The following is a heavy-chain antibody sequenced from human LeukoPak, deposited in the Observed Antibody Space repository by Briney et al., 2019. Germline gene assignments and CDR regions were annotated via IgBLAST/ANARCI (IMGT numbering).Heavy chain of an antibody. Sequence: GGSLRLSCAASGFTFSSYGMHWVHQAPGKGLEWVAFIRYDGSNKYYADSVKGRFTISRDNSKNTLYLQMNSLRAEDTAVYYCASNYYGSGSYYNSLGYWGQGTLVTVSS. CDR2: IRYDGSNK. D-gene: IGHD3-10*01. J-gene: IGHJ4*02. V-gene: IGHV3-30*02. CDR1: GFTFSSYG. CDR3: ASNYYGSGSYYNSLGY.